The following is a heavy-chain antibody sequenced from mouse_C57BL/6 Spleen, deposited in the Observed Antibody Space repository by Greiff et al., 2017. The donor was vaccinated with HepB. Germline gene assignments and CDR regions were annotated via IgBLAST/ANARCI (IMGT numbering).Heavy chain of an antibody. CDR2: IDPNCGGT. Sequence: QVQLQQSGAELVKPGASVKLSCKASGYTFTSYWMHWVKQRPGQGLEWIGRIDPNCGGTKYNEKFKSKSTLTVDKPSSTAYMQLSSLTSEDSAVYYCASLTGTWAYWGQGTLVTVSA. D-gene: IGHD4-1*01. J-gene: IGHJ3*01. V-gene: IGHV1-72*01. CDR1: GYTFTSYW. CDR3: ASLTGTWAY.